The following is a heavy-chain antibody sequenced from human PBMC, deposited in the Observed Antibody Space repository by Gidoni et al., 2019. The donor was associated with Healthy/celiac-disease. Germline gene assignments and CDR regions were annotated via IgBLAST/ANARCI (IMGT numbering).Heavy chain of an antibody. CDR3: AKEKNTGYSSSWYYFDY. J-gene: IGHJ4*02. CDR2: ISWNSGSI. D-gene: IGHD6-13*01. Sequence: EVQLVASGGGLVQPGTSLRLSCASSGFTFDDYAMHWVRQAPGKGLEWVSGISWNSGSIGYADSVKGRFTISRDNAKNSLYLQMNSLRAEDTALYYCAKEKNTGYSSSWYYFDYWGQGTLVTVSS. CDR1: GFTFDDYA. V-gene: IGHV3-9*01.